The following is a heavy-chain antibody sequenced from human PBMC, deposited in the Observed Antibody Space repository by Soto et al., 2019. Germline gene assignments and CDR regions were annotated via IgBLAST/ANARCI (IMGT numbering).Heavy chain of an antibody. CDR3: ARDRALSNEAITMAY. Sequence: QVQLVQSGAEVKKPGSSVKVSCKASGGTFSSYIITWVRQAPGQGLEWMGWIIPMFGMTNYAQKFQGRVRSTADKATTTAYMEVSILRFDDTAIDFCARDRALSNEAITMAYWGQGTLVTVSS. D-gene: IGHD3-10*01. CDR1: GGTFSSYI. CDR2: IIPMFGMT. J-gene: IGHJ4*02. V-gene: IGHV1-69*08.